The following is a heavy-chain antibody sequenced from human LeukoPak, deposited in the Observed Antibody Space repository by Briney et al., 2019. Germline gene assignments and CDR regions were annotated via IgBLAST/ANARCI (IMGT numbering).Heavy chain of an antibody. D-gene: IGHD4-23*01. CDR2: ISGSGGST. J-gene: IGHJ4*02. Sequence: GGSLRLSCAASGFTFGSYRMSWVRQAPGKGLEWVSAISGSGGSTYYADSVKGRFTISRDNSKNTLYLQMNSLRAEDTAVYYCAKDMVTYPKVDYWGQGTLVTVSS. V-gene: IGHV3-23*01. CDR1: GFTFGSYR. CDR3: AKDMVTYPKVDY.